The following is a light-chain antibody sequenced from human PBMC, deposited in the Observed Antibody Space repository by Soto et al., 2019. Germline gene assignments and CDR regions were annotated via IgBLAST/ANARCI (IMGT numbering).Light chain of an antibody. Sequence: QSALTQAASVSGSPGQSITISCTGTSSDVGSYNLVSWYQQHPGKAPKLMIYEGSKRPSGVSNRFSGSKSGNTASLTISGLQAEDEADYYCCSYAGSTRVFGGGTKLTVL. J-gene: IGLJ3*02. CDR3: CSYAGSTRV. V-gene: IGLV2-23*01. CDR2: EGS. CDR1: SSDVGSYNL.